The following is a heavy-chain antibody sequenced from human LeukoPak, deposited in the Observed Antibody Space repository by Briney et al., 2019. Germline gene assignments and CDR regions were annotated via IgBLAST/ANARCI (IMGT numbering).Heavy chain of an antibody. CDR1: GASISSSNW. CDR2: IYHAGST. CDR3: ARAAAVTGQFEF. Sequence: SETLSLTCTVSGASISSSNWWTWVRQPPGEALEWIGEIYHAGSTKYNPSLKSRLTISVDKSNNSFSLSLTSVTAADTALYYCARAAAVTGQFEFWGQGTLVTVSS. J-gene: IGHJ4*02. V-gene: IGHV4-4*02. D-gene: IGHD6-19*01.